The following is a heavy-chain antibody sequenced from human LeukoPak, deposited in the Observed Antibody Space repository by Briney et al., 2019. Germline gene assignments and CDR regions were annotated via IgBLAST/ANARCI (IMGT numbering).Heavy chain of an antibody. D-gene: IGHD3-10*01. J-gene: IGHJ6*03. CDR2: IYHSGST. V-gene: IGHV4-38-2*02. Sequence: SETLSLTCTVSGYSISSGYYWGWIRQPPGKGLEWIGSIYHSGSTYYNPSLKSRVTISVDTSKNQFSLKLSSVTAADTAVYYCARHRRMVRGVTPHYYYMDIWGKGTTVTISS. CDR3: ARHRRMVRGVTPHYYYMDI. CDR1: GYSISSGYY.